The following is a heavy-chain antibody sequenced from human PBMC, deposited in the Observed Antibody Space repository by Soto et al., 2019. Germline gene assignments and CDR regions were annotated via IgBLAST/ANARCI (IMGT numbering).Heavy chain of an antibody. D-gene: IGHD2-2*01. Sequence: EVQLLESGGGLVQPGGSLRLSCAASGFTFSSYAMSWVRQAPGKGLEWVPAIIGSGGSTYYADTVKGRFTISRDNSKNTLYLQMNSLRAEDTAVYYCAKDHQLLSGFDYWGQGTLVTVSS. CDR3: AKDHQLLSGFDY. V-gene: IGHV3-23*01. CDR1: GFTFSSYA. CDR2: IIGSGGST. J-gene: IGHJ4*02.